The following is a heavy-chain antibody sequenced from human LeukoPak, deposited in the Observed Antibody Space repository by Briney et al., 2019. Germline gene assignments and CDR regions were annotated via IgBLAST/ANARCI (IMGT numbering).Heavy chain of an antibody. CDR2: IRSKANSYAT. CDR1: GFTFSGSA. CDR3: TREYCSSTSCYNY. J-gene: IGHJ4*02. V-gene: IGHV3-73*01. D-gene: IGHD2-2*02. Sequence: GGSLRLSCAASGFTFSGSAMHWVRQVSGKGLEWVGRIRSKANSYATAYAASVKGRFTISRDDSKNTAYLQMNSLKTEDTAVYYCTREYCSSTSCYNYWGQGTLVTVSS.